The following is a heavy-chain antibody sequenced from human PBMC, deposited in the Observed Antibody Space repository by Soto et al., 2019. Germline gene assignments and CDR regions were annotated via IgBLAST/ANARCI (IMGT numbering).Heavy chain of an antibody. CDR2: IIPIFGTA. Sequence: QVQLVQSGAEVKKPGSSVKVSCKASGGTFSSYAISWVRQAPGQGLEWMGGIIPIFGTANYAQKFQGRVTITAGQSTSTGYMELGSLRSEDTAVYYCASHPLATIPCYCGMDVWGQGTTVTVSS. J-gene: IGHJ6*02. D-gene: IGHD5-12*01. CDR3: ASHPLATIPCYCGMDV. CDR1: GGTFSSYA. V-gene: IGHV1-69*12.